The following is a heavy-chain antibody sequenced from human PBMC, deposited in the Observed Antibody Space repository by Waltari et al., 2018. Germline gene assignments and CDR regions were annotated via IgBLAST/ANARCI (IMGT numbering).Heavy chain of an antibody. CDR1: GYTLTESP. Sequence: QLVQSGAEVKKPGASVKVSCKVSGYTLTESPMHWVRQAPGKGLEWLGGYVPEDGETIYAQSFQGRVAMTEDTSADTAYMELSSLTSEDTAVYYCATDHYRQSGYDTWGQGTLVTVSS. V-gene: IGHV1-24*01. CDR3: ATDHYRQSGYDT. D-gene: IGHD5-12*01. J-gene: IGHJ5*02. CDR2: YVPEDGET.